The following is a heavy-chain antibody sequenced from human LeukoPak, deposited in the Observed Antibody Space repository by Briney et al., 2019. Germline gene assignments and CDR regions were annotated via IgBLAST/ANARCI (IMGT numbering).Heavy chain of an antibody. J-gene: IGHJ4*02. CDR2: INHSGST. CDR3: ARVGDFWSGYFDY. CDR1: GGSFSGYY. Sequence: SETLSLTCAVYGGSFSGYYWSWIRQPPGKGLEWIGEINHSGSTYYNPSLKSRVTISVDTSKNQFSLKLSSVTAADTAVYYCARVGDFWSGYFDYWGQGTLVTVSS. V-gene: IGHV4-34*01. D-gene: IGHD3-3*01.